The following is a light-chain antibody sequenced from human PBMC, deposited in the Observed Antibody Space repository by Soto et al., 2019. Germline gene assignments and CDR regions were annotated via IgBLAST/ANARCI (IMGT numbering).Light chain of an antibody. Sequence: QSVLTQPASVSGSLGQSITISCTGTRTDIGGYNYVSWYQQYPGKAPKLVICEVTSRPSGISDRFSGSKSGNTASLTISGLQAEDEADYYCCSYAGSYTWVFGGGTKLTVL. CDR3: CSYAGSYTWV. CDR2: EVT. J-gene: IGLJ3*02. V-gene: IGLV2-14*01. CDR1: RTDIGGYNY.